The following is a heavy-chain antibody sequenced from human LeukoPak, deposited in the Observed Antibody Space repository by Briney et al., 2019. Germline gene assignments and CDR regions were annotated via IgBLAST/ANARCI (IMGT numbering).Heavy chain of an antibody. D-gene: IGHD3-10*01. J-gene: IGHJ4*02. CDR1: GFTFSSYW. CDR3: ARFPRYGSGPPDY. Sequence: GGSLRLSCAASGFTFSSYWMSWVRQAPGKGLEWVANIKQDGSEKYYVDSVKGRFTISRDNSKNTMYLQMNSLGAEDTAVYYCARFPRYGSGPPDYWGQGTLVTVSS. CDR2: IKQDGSEK. V-gene: IGHV3-7*01.